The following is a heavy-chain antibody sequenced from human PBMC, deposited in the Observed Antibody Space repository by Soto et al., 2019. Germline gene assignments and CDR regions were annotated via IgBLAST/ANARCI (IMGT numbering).Heavy chain of an antibody. CDR1: GYTFTSYY. J-gene: IGHJ6*02. CDR2: INPSGGSR. Sequence: ASVKASCKASGYTFTSYYMNWLRQPLGEGLGWMGIINPSGGSRSYAQKLQGRVTMTRDTSTSTVYVELSSLRSDDTAVYSCARDLVGNPNTSGWLPYYYYYGMEVWG. CDR3: ARDLVGNPNTSGWLPYYYYYGMEV. D-gene: IGHD6-19*01. V-gene: IGHV1-46*01.